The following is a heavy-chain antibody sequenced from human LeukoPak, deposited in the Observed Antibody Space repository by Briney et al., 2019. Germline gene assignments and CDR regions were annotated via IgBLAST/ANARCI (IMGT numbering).Heavy chain of an antibody. Sequence: NPGGSLRLSCAASGFTFSNAWMSWVRQAPGKGLEWVGRIKSKTDGGTTDYAAPVKGRFTISRDDSRNTLYLQMNSLKTEDTAVYYCLCNYGDYRDCWGQGTVVTVAS. CDR2: IKSKTDGGTT. J-gene: IGHJ4*02. CDR3: LCNYGDYRDC. V-gene: IGHV3-15*01. CDR1: GFTFSNAW. D-gene: IGHD4-17*01.